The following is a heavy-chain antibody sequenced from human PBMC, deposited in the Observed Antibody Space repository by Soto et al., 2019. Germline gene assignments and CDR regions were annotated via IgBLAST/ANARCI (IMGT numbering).Heavy chain of an antibody. D-gene: IGHD2-15*01. J-gene: IGHJ4*02. Sequence: ASVKVSCKGSGYNYSTYAMHWVRQAPGQSLEWMGWIIAANAKTKYSQKFQGRVTVTRDTSAGTAYMELSSLRSEDTAVYYCARRGYCSGGSCYSFWYYWGQGTLVTVSS. CDR3: ARRGYCSGGSCYSFWYY. CDR2: IIAANAKT. CDR1: GYNYSTYA. V-gene: IGHV1-3*01.